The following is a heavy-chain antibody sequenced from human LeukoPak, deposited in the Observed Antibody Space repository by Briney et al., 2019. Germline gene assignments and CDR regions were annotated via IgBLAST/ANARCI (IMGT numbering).Heavy chain of an antibody. V-gene: IGHV1-69*06. Sequence: SVKVSCKTSGGTFSTYAITWVRQTPGQGLEWMGGIIPMFGTANYAQKFQDRVTITADKSTSTAYMELSSLRAEDTAVYYCAKAATMIVVLIHYWGQGTLVTVSS. D-gene: IGHD3-22*01. CDR2: IIPMFGTA. CDR1: GGTFSTYA. CDR3: AKAATMIVVLIHY. J-gene: IGHJ1*01.